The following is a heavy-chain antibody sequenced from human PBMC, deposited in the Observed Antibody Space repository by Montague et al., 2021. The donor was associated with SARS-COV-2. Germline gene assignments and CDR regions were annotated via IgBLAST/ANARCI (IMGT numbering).Heavy chain of an antibody. Sequence: SETLSLTCSVSGGSISSSYWSWIRQPPGKGLEWIGDIYHYGSAKYNPSLKSRVTISVDTSKNQFSLKLSSVTAVDTAVYYCARHANWDWYDFDYWGQGTLVTVSS. CDR3: ARHANWDWYDFDY. D-gene: IGHD7-27*01. J-gene: IGHJ4*02. V-gene: IGHV4-59*08. CDR2: IYHYGSA. CDR1: GGSISSSY.